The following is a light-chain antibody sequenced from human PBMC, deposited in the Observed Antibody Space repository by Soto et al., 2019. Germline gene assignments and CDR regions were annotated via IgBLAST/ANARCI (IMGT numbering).Light chain of an antibody. CDR2: EGS. V-gene: IGLV2-23*01. CDR1: SSDVGSYNL. Sequence: QSALTQPASVSGSPGQSITISCTGTSSDVGSYNLVSWYQQHPGKAPKLMIYEGSKRPSGVSNRFSGSKSGNTASLTISGLRVGDGVVYSCSLYAGSSIGVLGGGPKVT. J-gene: IGLJ3*02. CDR3: SLYAGSSIGV.